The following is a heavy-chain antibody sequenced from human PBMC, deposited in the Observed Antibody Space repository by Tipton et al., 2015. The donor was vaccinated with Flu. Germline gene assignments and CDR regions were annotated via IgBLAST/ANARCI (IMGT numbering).Heavy chain of an antibody. Sequence: TLSLTCAVSGDSISSDYYWGWIRQFPGKGLEWIGSVSRTGSTIFNPSLKSRVTISLDTFQNHFSLKLISVTAADTAVYYCSRSTYYYGSGTSDYWGQGTLVTVSS. D-gene: IGHD3-10*01. V-gene: IGHV4-38-2*01. CDR3: SRSTYYYGSGTSDY. CDR1: GDSISSDYY. J-gene: IGHJ4*02. CDR2: VSRTGST.